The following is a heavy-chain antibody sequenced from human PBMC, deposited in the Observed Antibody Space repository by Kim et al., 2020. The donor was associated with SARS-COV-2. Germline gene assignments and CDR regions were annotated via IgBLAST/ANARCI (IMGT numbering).Heavy chain of an antibody. CDR1: GLTVSNNY. Sequence: GGSLRLSCAASGLTVSNNYMSWVRQAPGKGLEWVSLIYNNGVSTTYADSVKGRFTISRDNSKNTLYLQMNSLRVEDTALYYCARERDYGSGAYYNAYWG. V-gene: IGHV3-66*01. D-gene: IGHD3-10*01. CDR3: ARERDYGSGAYYNAY. J-gene: IGHJ4*01. CDR2: IYNNGVST.